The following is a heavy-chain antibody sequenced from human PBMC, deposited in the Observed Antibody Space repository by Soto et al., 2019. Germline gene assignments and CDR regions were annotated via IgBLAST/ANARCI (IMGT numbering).Heavy chain of an antibody. CDR3: ASGHDAYKVRY. Sequence: QVQLQESGPGLVKPSQTLSLTCTVSGGSISSGGTGSYWTWIRQLPGKGLEWIGYIYYTGNTYYNPSLKSRTTISIDTSENQFSLKLTSVTAAETAVYFWASGHDAYKVRYWGQGTLVTVSS. D-gene: IGHD1-1*01. J-gene: IGHJ4*02. CDR2: IYYTGNT. V-gene: IGHV4-31*03. CDR1: GGSISSGGTGSY.